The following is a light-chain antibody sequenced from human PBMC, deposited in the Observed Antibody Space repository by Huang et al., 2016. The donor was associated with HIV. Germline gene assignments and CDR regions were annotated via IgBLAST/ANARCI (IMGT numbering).Light chain of an antibody. V-gene: IGKV3-20*01. CDR3: HQYGTSPYA. J-gene: IGKJ2*01. CDR2: AAS. CDR1: QSLSHSF. Sequence: LLTQSPGTLSSFPGERLTVSCRSSQSLSHSFVACYQQRPGQAPRLLIYAASTRAAGIPDRFSGSGSGTDFTLTINRLEPSDFALYYCHQYGTSPYAFGQGTNLDVK.